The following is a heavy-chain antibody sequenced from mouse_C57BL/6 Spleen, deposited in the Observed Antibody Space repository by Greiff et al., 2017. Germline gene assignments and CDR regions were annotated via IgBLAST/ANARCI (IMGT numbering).Heavy chain of an antibody. D-gene: IGHD2-5*01. CDR2: IDPEDGDT. CDR3: TTAYYSNPYAMDY. V-gene: IGHV14-1*01. J-gene: IGHJ4*01. CDR1: GFNIKDYS. Sequence: VQLQQSGAELVRPGASVKLSCTASGFNIKDYSMHWVKQRPEQGLEWIGRIDPEDGDTEYAPKFQGKATMTADTSSNTAYLQLSSLTSEDTAVYYCTTAYYSNPYAMDYWGQGTSVTVSS.